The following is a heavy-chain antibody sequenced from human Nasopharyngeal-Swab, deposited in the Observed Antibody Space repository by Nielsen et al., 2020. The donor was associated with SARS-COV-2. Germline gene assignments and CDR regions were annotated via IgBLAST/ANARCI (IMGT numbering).Heavy chain of an antibody. V-gene: IGHV3-30*18. CDR3: AKDVRRVGRTADTFDI. CDR1: GFTFSSYG. Sequence: GESLTISRAASGFTFSSYGIHWVRQAPGKGGEWLAVISYDGGNKYYADSVKGRCTISRDNSKNTLYLQMNSLRPEDTAVYYCAKDVRRVGRTADTFDIWGQGTMVTVSS. J-gene: IGHJ3*02. CDR2: ISYDGGNK. D-gene: IGHD1-26*01.